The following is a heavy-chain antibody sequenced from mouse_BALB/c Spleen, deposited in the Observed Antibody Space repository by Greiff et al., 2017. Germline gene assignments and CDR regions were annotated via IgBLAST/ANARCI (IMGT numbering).Heavy chain of an antibody. D-gene: IGHD2-10*02. Sequence: VQLQQSGPELEKPGASVKISCKASGYSFTGYNMNWVKQKPGQGLEWIGWIYPGSGNTKYNEKFKGKATLTVDTSSSTAYMQLSSLTSEDTAVYFCAAYGNYNYYAMDYWGQGTSVTVSS. V-gene: IGHV1-84*02. CDR1: GYSFTGYN. CDR2: IYPGSGNT. CDR3: AAYGNYNYYAMDY. J-gene: IGHJ4*01.